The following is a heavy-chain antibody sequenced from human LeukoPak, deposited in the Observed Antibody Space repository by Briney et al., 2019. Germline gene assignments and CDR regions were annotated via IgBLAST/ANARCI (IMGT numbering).Heavy chain of an antibody. V-gene: IGHV3-23*01. CDR1: GFTFSSDG. Sequence: GRSLRLSCAASGFTFSSDGMSWVRQAPGKGLEWVSSISASGGGTVYADSVKGRVTISRDNSKNTLYLQMNSLRAEDTAVYFCAKNLLGDAAYSWYFDLWGRGTLVTVSS. J-gene: IGHJ2*01. D-gene: IGHD1-26*01. CDR2: ISASGGGT. CDR3: AKNLLGDAAYSWYFDL.